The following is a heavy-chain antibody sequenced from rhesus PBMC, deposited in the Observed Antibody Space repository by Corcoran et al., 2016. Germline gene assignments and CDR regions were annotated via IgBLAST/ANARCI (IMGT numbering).Heavy chain of an antibody. CDR1: GGSISGGYYY. V-gene: IGHV4S12*01. CDR3: ARDLRAEYSNYFRFYL. J-gene: IGHJ2*01. D-gene: IGHD4-23*01. CDR2: IYSSRGNT. Sequence: QVKLQESGPGLVKPLETLSLTCAVSGGSISGGYYYWSWIRQPPGKGLEWIGGIYSSRGNTYYNPSLKSRVTISKDTSKNQFSLKLSSVTAADTAVYYCARDLRAEYSNYFRFYLWGPGTPITISS.